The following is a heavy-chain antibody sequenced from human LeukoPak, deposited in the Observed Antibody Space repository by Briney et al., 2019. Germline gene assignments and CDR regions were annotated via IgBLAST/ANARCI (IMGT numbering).Heavy chain of an antibody. CDR1: GGSISSGDYY. CDR3: ARVTGYCSSTSCSYYFDY. CDR2: IYYSGST. J-gene: IGHJ4*02. V-gene: IGHV4-61*08. D-gene: IGHD2-2*01. Sequence: SETLSLTCTVSGGSISSGDYYWSWIRQPPGKGLEWIGYIYYSGSTNYNPSLKSRVTISVDTSKNQFSLKLSSVTAADTAVYYCARVTGYCSSTSCSYYFDYWGQGTLVTVSS.